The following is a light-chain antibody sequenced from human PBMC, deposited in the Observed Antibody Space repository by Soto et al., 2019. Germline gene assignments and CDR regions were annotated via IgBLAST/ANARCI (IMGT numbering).Light chain of an antibody. CDR1: SSDIGAYNH. V-gene: IGLV2-14*01. Sequence: QSALTQRASVSGSPGQSITISCTRTSSDIGAYNHVSWYQQHPGKAPKLLIYDVSNRPSGVSNRFSGSKSGNTASLTISGLQAEDEADYHCTSYTSSSTVVFGGGTQLTVL. J-gene: IGLJ2*01. CDR3: TSYTSSSTVV. CDR2: DVS.